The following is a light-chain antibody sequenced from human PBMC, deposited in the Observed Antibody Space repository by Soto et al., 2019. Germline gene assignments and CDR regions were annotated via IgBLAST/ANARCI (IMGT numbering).Light chain of an antibody. CDR2: GAS. V-gene: IGKV3-15*01. CDR1: ESVSSN. CDR3: QQYNNWPPT. J-gene: IGKJ5*01. Sequence: DIVITHSPATLSVSPGERAALSRRASESVSSNLAWYQQKPGQAPRLLIYGASTRATGIPARFSGSGSGTEFTLTISSLQSEDFAVYYCQQYNNWPPTFCQGTRLEI.